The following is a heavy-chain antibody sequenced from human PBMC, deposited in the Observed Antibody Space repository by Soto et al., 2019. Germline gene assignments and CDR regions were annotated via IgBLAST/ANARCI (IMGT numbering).Heavy chain of an antibody. CDR3: ARGQGRIFGVVITHNWFDP. V-gene: IGHV1-8*01. CDR2: MNPNSGNT. J-gene: IGHJ5*02. D-gene: IGHD3-3*01. Sequence: GASVKVSCKASGYTFTSYDINWVRQATGQGLEWMGWMNPNSGNTGYAQKFQGRVTMTRNTSISTAYMELSSLRSEDTAVYYCARGQGRIFGVVITHNWFDPWGQGTLVTVSS. CDR1: GYTFTSYD.